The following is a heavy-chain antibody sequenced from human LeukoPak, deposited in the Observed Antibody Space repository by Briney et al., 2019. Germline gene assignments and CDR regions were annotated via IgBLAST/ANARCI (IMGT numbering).Heavy chain of an antibody. V-gene: IGHV3-49*04. CDR2: IRSKAYGETT. D-gene: IGHD2-15*01. J-gene: IGHJ4*02. Sequence: PGGSLRLSCTASGFTFGDYAMSWVRQAPGKGLEWVGFIRSKAYGETTEYAASVKGRFTISRDDSKSIAYLQMSSLKTEDTAVYYCTRRYCSGGSCYSFDYWGQGTLVTVSS. CDR3: TRRYCSGGSCYSFDY. CDR1: GFTFGDYA.